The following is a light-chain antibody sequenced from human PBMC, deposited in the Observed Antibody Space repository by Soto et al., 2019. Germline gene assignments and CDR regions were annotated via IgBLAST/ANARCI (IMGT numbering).Light chain of an antibody. CDR2: KAS. CDR1: QTISTL. CDR3: QQYSTYPWT. V-gene: IGKV1-5*03. J-gene: IGKJ1*01. Sequence: DIQMTQSPSTLSASVGDRVTITCRASQTISTLLPWYQQRPGKAPNLLIYKASSLESGVPSRFSGSGSGTEFTLTISSLQPDDFATYFCQQYSTYPWTFGQGTKVEVK.